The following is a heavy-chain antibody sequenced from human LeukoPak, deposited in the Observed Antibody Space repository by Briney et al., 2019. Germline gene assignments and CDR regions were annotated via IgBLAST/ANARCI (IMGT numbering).Heavy chain of an antibody. CDR3: ARDKRDGYYDSSGQACWFDP. CDR1: GFTFSTYA. CDR2: IGYSGGRT. D-gene: IGHD3-22*01. J-gene: IGHJ5*02. Sequence: GGSLRLSCAASGFTFSTYAMSWVRQAPGKGLEWVSAIGYSGGRTDYAASVKGRFTISRDNSKNTLYLQMNSLRVEDTAVYYCARDKRDGYYDSSGQACWFDPWGQGTLVTVSS. V-gene: IGHV3-23*01.